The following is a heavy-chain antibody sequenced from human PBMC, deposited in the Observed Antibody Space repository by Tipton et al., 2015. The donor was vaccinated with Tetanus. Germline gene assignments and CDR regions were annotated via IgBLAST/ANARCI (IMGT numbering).Heavy chain of an antibody. Sequence: PGASVKVSCKASGYTFTSYAMSWVRQAPGKGLEWVSAISGTSGSGGSTYYADSVKGRFTISRDNSKNTLYLQMNSLRAEDTAVYYCARDSWGTYSSNWYAPLGPGNPGHRLL. CDR2: ISGTSGSGGST. J-gene: IGHJ5*02. D-gene: IGHD3-16*01. CDR3: ARDSWGTYSSNWYAP. CDR1: GYTFTSYA. V-gene: IGHV3-23*01.